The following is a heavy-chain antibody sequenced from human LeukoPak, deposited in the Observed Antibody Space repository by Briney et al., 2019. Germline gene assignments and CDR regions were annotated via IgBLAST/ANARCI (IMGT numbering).Heavy chain of an antibody. V-gene: IGHV1-8*01. CDR3: ATALTLRGEYYFDY. J-gene: IGHJ4*02. Sequence: ASVKVSCKASGYTLTSYEINWVRQATGQGLEWMGWMNPNSGNTDYAQKFQGRVTMTEDTSTDTAYMELSSLRSEDTAVYYCATALTLRGEYYFDYWGQGTLVTVSS. D-gene: IGHD4-17*01. CDR1: GYTLTSYE. CDR2: MNPNSGNT.